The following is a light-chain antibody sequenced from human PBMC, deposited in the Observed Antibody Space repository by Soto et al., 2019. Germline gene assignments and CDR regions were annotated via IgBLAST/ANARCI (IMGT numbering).Light chain of an antibody. V-gene: IGKV1-27*01. J-gene: IGKJ2*01. CDR2: GAS. CDR1: QGINNY. CDR3: QKYNSAPYT. Sequence: DTQMTQSPSSLSASVGDRVTITCRASQGINNYLAWYQQKPGKVPKLLIYGASTLQSGVSSRFSGSASGTDFTLTISSMQPEDVATYYCQKYNSAPYTFGQGTRLEI.